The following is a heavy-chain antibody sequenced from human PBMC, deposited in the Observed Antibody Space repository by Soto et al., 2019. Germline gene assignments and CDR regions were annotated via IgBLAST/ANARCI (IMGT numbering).Heavy chain of an antibody. CDR1: GGSISSGGTGSY. CDR3: ASGHDAYKVRY. CDR2: IYYTGNT. Sequence: QVQLQESGPGLVKPSQTLSLTCTVSGGSISSGGTGSYWTWIRQLPGKGLEWIGYIYYTGNTYYNASXQXCPTISIDPSENQFSLKLTSVTAADTAVYFCASGHDAYKVRYWGQGTLVTVSS. J-gene: IGHJ4*02. D-gene: IGHD1-1*01. V-gene: IGHV4-31*03.